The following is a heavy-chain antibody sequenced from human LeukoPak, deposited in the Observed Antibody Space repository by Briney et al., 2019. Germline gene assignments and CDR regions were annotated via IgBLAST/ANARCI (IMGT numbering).Heavy chain of an antibody. J-gene: IGHJ4*02. Sequence: PGGSLRLSCAASGFTFSSYSMNWVRQAPGKGLEWVSSISSSSSYIYYADSVKGRFTISRDNGKNSLYLQMNSLRAEDTAKYYCAKAQRTSSTRELDYWGQGTLVIVSP. CDR1: GFTFSSYS. CDR2: ISSSSSYI. D-gene: IGHD3-10*01. V-gene: IGHV3-21*04. CDR3: AKAQRTSSTRELDY.